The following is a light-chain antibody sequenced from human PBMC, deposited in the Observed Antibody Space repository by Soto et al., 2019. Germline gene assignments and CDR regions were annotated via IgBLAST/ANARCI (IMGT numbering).Light chain of an antibody. J-gene: IGKJ2*01. CDR3: MQAVQTPPYT. Sequence: DIVMTQSPLSLSVTPGEPASISCRSSQSILLSNGYKYLDWYLQKPGQSPRLLIYWASNRASGVPDRFSGSGSGAHFTLTISRMEAEDVGVYYCMQAVQTPPYTFGQGTKLEIK. CDR1: QSILLSNGYKY. V-gene: IGKV2-28*01. CDR2: WAS.